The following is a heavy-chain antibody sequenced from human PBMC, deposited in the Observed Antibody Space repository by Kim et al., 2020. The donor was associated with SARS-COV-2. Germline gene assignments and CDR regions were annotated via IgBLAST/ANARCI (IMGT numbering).Heavy chain of an antibody. CDR1: GFTFSSYS. D-gene: IGHD2-21*01. CDR3: ARDGPHGYYPMWWGY. Sequence: GGSLRLSCAASGFTFSSYSMNWVRQAPGKGLEWVSYISSSSSTIYYADSVKGRFTISRDNAKNSLYLQMNSLRDEDTAVYYCARDGPHGYYPMWWGYWGQGTLVTVSS. V-gene: IGHV3-48*02. J-gene: IGHJ4*02. CDR2: ISSSSSTI.